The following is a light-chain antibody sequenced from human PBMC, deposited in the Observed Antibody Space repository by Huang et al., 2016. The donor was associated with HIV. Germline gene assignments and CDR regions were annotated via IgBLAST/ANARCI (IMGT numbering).Light chain of an antibody. CDR2: WSA. CDR1: QSGFSTSTNKDY. CDR3: QQYYASPQT. Sequence: DIVMAQSPGSLAVSLGERATLTCRSSQSGFSTSTNKDYLTLLQQTPGQPPKLLLFWSATREVGVPARFSGSGSGKHFTLTIGNLEADYAAIYYCQQYYASPQTFGQGTRV. V-gene: IGKV4-1*01. J-gene: IGKJ1*01.